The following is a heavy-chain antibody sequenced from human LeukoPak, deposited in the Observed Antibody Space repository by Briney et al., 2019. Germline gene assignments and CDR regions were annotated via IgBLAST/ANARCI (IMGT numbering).Heavy chain of an antibody. Sequence: PGGSLRLSCAASGFTFSSFELNWVRQTPGKGLEWLSYISGTGFDIKYADSVKGRFTISRDNSKNTLYLQMNSLRAEDTAVYYCASPYSSGWYGVSYFQHWGQGTLVTVSS. CDR3: ASPYSSGWYGVSYFQH. D-gene: IGHD6-19*01. CDR2: ISGTGFDI. V-gene: IGHV3-48*03. J-gene: IGHJ1*01. CDR1: GFTFSSFE.